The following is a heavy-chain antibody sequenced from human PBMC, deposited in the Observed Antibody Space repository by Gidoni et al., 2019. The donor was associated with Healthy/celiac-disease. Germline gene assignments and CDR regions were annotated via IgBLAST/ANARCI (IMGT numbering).Heavy chain of an antibody. CDR2: ISSSGSNI. V-gene: IGHV3-48*03. CDR1: GFPFSSDE. D-gene: IGHD3-22*01. Sequence: EVQLVESGGGLVQPGGSLRLSCAASGFPFSSDEMNWVRQAPGTGLEWVSYISSSGSNIYYADSVKGRFTISRDNAKTSLYLQMNSLRAEDTAVYYCASALGDSSGRGPEEGYWGQGTLVTVSS. J-gene: IGHJ4*02. CDR3: ASALGDSSGRGPEEGY.